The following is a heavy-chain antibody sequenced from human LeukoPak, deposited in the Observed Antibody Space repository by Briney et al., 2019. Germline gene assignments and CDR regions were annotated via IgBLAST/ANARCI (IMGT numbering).Heavy chain of an antibody. D-gene: IGHD5-12*01. CDR2: IYYSGST. J-gene: IGHJ4*02. CDR1: GGSISSYY. V-gene: IGHV4-59*12. Sequence: PSETLSLTCTVSGGSISSYYWSWIRQPPGKGLEWIGYIYYSGSTNYNPSLKSRVTISVDTSKNQFSLKLSSVTAADTAVYYCARGENSRGYSGPFNYWGQGTLVTVSS. CDR3: ARGENSRGYSGPFNY.